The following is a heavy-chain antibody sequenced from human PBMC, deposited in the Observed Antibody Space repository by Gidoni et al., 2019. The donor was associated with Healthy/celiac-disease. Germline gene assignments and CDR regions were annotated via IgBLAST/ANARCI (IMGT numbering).Heavy chain of an antibody. CDR1: GFSLRTSGVG. CDR2: IYWDADK. CDR3: AHRRGYSGYDLGKRSGWFDP. V-gene: IGHV2-5*02. Sequence: QITLKESGPTLVKPTQTLTLTCTFPGFSLRTSGVGVGWIRQPPGKALEWLALIYWDADKRYSPSLKSRLTITKDTSKNQVVLTMTNMDPVDTATYYCAHRRGYSGYDLGKRSGWFDPWGQGTLVTVSS. J-gene: IGHJ5*02. D-gene: IGHD5-12*01.